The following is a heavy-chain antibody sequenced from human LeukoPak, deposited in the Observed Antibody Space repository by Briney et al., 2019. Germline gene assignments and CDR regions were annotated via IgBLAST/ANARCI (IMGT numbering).Heavy chain of an antibody. CDR2: IYYSGST. J-gene: IGHJ4*02. V-gene: IGHV4-59*12. CDR3: ARSGYSYGYAKRHLDY. CDR1: GGSISSYY. Sequence: TSETLSLTCTVSGGSISSYYWSWIRQPPGKGLEWIGYIYYSGSTNYNPSLKSRVTISVDTSKNQFSLKLSSVTAADTAVYYCARSGYSYGYAKRHLDYWGQGTLVTVSS. D-gene: IGHD5-18*01.